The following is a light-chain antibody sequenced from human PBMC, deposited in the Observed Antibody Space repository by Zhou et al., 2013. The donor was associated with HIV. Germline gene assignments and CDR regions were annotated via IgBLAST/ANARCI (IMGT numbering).Light chain of an antibody. Sequence: DIQMTQSPSTLSASVGDRVIITCRASQSINNWVAWYQQKPGKVPKLLIYKASGLETGVPSRFSGSGYGTDFSLTISNLQPGDFATYYCQQFESFPWTFGQGTKVEI. CDR2: KAS. J-gene: IGKJ1*01. V-gene: IGKV1-5*03. CDR1: QSINNW. CDR3: QQFESFPWT.